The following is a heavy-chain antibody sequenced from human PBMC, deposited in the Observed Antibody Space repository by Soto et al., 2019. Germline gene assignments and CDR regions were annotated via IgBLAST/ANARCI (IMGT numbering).Heavy chain of an antibody. CDR1: GYTFSDYY. V-gene: IGHV1-2*04. D-gene: IGHD5-12*01. J-gene: IGHJ5*02. CDR3: ARARANVAPNWFDP. Sequence: QVQLVQSGAEVKKPGASVKVSCKASGYTFSDYYVHWVRQAPGQGLEWMGWINPYSGATNYAQKFQDWVTMTGDASVSTAYLELTPLISDDTAVYYCARARANVAPNWFDPWGQGTLVIVSS. CDR2: INPYSGAT.